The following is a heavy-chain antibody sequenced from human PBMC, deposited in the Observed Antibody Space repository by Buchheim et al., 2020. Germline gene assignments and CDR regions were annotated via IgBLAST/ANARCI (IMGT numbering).Heavy chain of an antibody. J-gene: IGHJ4*02. D-gene: IGHD3-10*01. CDR1: GFTFSNAW. CDR2: IWYDGSNK. CDR3: ARAGDYGSGSYEGGYFDY. V-gene: IGHV3-33*08. Sequence: VQLVESGGGLVKPGGSLRLSCAASGFTFSNAWMSWVRQAPGKGLEWVAVIWYDGSNKYYADSVKGRFTISRDNSKNTLYLQMNSLGAEDTAVYYCARAGDYGSGSYEGGYFDYWGQGTL.